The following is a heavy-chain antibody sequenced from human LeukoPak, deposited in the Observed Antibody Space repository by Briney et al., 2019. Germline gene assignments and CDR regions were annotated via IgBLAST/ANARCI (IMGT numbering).Heavy chain of an antibody. CDR1: GFTVSSNY. Sequence: GGSLRLSCAASGFTVSSNYMIWVRQAPGKGLEWVSVIYTGGNTDYPDSVKGRFIFSRDNSKNTLYLQMNSLRAEDTAVYYCAKAPAYYYYFDQWGQGTLVTVSS. J-gene: IGHJ4*02. D-gene: IGHD2-21*01. CDR3: AKAPAYYYYFDQ. CDR2: IYTGGNT. V-gene: IGHV3-53*01.